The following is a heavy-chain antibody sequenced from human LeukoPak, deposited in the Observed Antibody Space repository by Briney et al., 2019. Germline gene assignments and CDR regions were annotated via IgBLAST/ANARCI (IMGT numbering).Heavy chain of an antibody. CDR2: IWYDGSDK. Sequence: GGSLRLSCAASGFTFSSFGMHWVRQAPGKGLEWVAVIWYDGSDKYYADSVKGRFTISRDNSKNTLYLQMNSLRAEDTAVYYCAKIPEIYSSGWYYFDHWGQGTLVTVS. V-gene: IGHV3-33*06. CDR1: GFTFSSFG. J-gene: IGHJ4*02. CDR3: AKIPEIYSSGWYYFDH. D-gene: IGHD6-19*01.